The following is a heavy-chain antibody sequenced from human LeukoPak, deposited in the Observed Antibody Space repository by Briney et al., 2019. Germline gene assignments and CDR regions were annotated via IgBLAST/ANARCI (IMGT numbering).Heavy chain of an antibody. CDR1: GFTFSSYA. CDR2: ISGSGGST. J-gene: IGHJ4*02. Sequence: GGSLRLSCAASGFTFSSYAMSWVRQAPGKGLEWVSAISGSGGSTYYADSVKGRFAISRDNSKNTLYLQMNSLRAEDTAVYYCAGQWLDYFDYWGQGTLVTVSS. V-gene: IGHV3-23*01. CDR3: AGQWLDYFDY. D-gene: IGHD6-19*01.